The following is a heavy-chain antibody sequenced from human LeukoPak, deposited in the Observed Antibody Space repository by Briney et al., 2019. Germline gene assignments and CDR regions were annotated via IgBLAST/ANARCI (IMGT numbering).Heavy chain of an antibody. CDR3: ARVGGYSYGYVDY. CDR1: GGSISSHY. V-gene: IGHV4-59*11. Sequence: SETLSLTCTVSGGSISSHYWSWIRQPPGKGLEWIGYIYYSGSTNYNPSLKSRVTISVDTSKNQFSLKLSSVTAADPAVYYCARVGGYSYGYVDYWGQGTLVTVSS. D-gene: IGHD5-18*01. CDR2: IYYSGST. J-gene: IGHJ4*02.